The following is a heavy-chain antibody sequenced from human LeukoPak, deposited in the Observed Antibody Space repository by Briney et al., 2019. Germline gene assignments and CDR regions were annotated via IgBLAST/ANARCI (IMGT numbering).Heavy chain of an antibody. CDR1: GYTFTDYY. V-gene: IGHV1-2*02. D-gene: IGHD3-10*01. CDR3: ASVYGSGSYSGY. Sequence: ASVKVPCKASGYTFTDYYMHWVRPAPGQELEWMGWSDPKSGGTIYGQKFQGRVTMTRDTSISTAYMELSRLRSDDTGMYYCASVYGSGSYSGYWGQGTLVSVSS. CDR2: SDPKSGGT. J-gene: IGHJ4*02.